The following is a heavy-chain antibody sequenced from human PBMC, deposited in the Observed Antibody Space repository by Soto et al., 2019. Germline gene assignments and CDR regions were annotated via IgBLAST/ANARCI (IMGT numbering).Heavy chain of an antibody. CDR1: GFTFSSYG. CDR2: ISYDGSKK. D-gene: IGHD6-13*01. CDR3: AKGGPFSIAAAGTQ. J-gene: IGHJ4*02. V-gene: IGHV3-30*18. Sequence: XLRLSCAASGFTFSSYGMHWVRQAPGKGLEWVAVISYDGSKKYYADSVKGRFTISRDNSKNTLYLQMNSLRVEDTAVYYCAKGGPFSIAAAGTQWGQGTLVTVSS.